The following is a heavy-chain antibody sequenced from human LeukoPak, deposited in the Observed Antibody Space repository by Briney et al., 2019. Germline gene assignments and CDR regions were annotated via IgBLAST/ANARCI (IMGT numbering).Heavy chain of an antibody. J-gene: IGHJ2*01. CDR3: ARLAGVFNWSGYLDL. CDR1: GGSISSSSYY. D-gene: IGHD3-3*01. CDR2: IYYSGST. V-gene: IGHV4-39*01. Sequence: SETLSLTCTVSGGSISSSSYYWGWIRQPPGKGLEWIGSIYYSGSTYYNPSLKSRVTTSVDTSKNQFSLRLSSVTAADTAVYYCARLAGVFNWSGYLDLWGRGTLVTVSS.